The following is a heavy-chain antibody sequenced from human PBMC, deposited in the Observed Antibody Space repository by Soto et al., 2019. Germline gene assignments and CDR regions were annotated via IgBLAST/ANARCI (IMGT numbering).Heavy chain of an antibody. CDR2: INSDGSAT. CDR3: ATYQLLSGFDP. Sequence: GGSLRLSCAASGFTLSSYWMHWVRQAPGKGLVWVSRINSDGSATSYADSVKGRFTISRDNSKNTLYLQMNSLRAEDTAVYYCATYQLLSGFDPWGQGTLVTVSS. V-gene: IGHV3-74*01. J-gene: IGHJ5*02. CDR1: GFTLSSYW. D-gene: IGHD2-2*01.